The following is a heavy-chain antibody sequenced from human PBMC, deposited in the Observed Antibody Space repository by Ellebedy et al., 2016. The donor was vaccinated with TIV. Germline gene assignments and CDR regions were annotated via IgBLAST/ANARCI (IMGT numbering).Heavy chain of an antibody. CDR2: IYYSGST. D-gene: IGHD6-19*01. V-gene: IGHV4-39*07. Sequence: SETLSLXXTVSGGSISSSSYYWGWIRQPPGKGLEWIGSIYYSGSTYYNPSLKSRVTISVDTSKNQFSLKLSSVTAADTAVYYCARFGYSSGWALPRGAPHFDYWGQGTLVTVSS. CDR3: ARFGYSSGWALPRGAPHFDY. J-gene: IGHJ4*02. CDR1: GGSISSSSYY.